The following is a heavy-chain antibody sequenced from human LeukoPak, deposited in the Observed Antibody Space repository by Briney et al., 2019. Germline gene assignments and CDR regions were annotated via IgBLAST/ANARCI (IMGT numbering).Heavy chain of an antibody. CDR2: IYYSGGT. CDR1: GDSISSYY. CDR3: ARHVTISGPYDASDI. V-gene: IGHV4-59*08. Sequence: PSETLSLTCTVSGDSISSYYWSWIRQPPGKGLEWIGYIYYSGGTGYNPSLKSEGTISVDTSKNQFSLKLRSVTAADTSVYYCARHVTISGPYDASDIWGQGTMVTVS. J-gene: IGHJ3*02. D-gene: IGHD5-24*01.